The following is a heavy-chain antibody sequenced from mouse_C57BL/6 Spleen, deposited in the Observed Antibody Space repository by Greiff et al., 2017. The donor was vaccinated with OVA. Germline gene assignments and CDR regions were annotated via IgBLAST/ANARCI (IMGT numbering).Heavy chain of an antibody. V-gene: IGHV1-82*01. Sequence: QVQLKESGPELVKPGASVKISCKASGYAFSSSWMNWVKQRPGKGLEWIGRIYPGDGDTNYNGKFKGKATLTADKSSSTAYMQLSSLTSEDSAVYFCARESRGYFDVWGTGTTVTVSS. CDR3: ARESRGYFDV. D-gene: IGHD1-1*01. J-gene: IGHJ1*03. CDR2: IYPGDGDT. CDR1: GYAFSSSW.